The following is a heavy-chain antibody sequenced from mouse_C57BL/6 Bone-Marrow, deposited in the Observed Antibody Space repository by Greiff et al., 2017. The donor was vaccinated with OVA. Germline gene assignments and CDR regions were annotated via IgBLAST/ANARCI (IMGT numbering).Heavy chain of an antibody. CDR2: IHPNSGST. Sequence: QVQLQQPGAELVKPGASVKLSCKASGYTFTSYWMPWVKQRPGQGLEWLGMIHPNSGSTNYNEKFKNKATLTVDKSYSPAYMQLSSLTSEDSAVYYWSSRRGYGSSYYFDYWGQGTTLTVSS. J-gene: IGHJ2*01. D-gene: IGHD1-1*01. CDR1: GYTFTSYW. CDR3: SSRRGYGSSYYFDY. V-gene: IGHV1-64*01.